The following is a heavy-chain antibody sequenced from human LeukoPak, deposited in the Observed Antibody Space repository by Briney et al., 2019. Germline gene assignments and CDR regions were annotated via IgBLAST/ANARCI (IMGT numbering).Heavy chain of an antibody. CDR3: ARGIGY. V-gene: IGHV3-53*01. Sequence: PGGSLRLSCAASGFTVSSYYMNSVRQAPGKELEWDSVIYTGGGRYYADSVRGRFTISRDTSKNMVFLKMNSLGVEDTAVYYCARGIGYWGRGTLVTVSS. J-gene: IGHJ4*02. CDR1: GFTVSSYY. CDR2: IYTGGGR.